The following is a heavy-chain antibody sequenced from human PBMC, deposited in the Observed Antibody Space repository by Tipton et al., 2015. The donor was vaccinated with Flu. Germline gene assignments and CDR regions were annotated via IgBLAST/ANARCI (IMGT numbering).Heavy chain of an antibody. Sequence: TLSLTCDVSGYPISDGFFWGCIRQSPGKGLEWLGTIYHTGSTYYNPSLESRLTLSMDTSKNQFSLKLSFVAAADTAVYYCARRDYSNYVSVPKNWFDSWGQGILVTVSS. CDR3: ARRDYSNYVSVPKNWFDS. D-gene: IGHD4-11*01. CDR1: GYPISDGFF. J-gene: IGHJ5*01. V-gene: IGHV4-38-2*01. CDR2: IYHTGST.